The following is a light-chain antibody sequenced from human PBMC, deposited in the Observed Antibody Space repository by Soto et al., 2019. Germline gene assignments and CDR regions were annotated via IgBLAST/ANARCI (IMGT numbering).Light chain of an antibody. CDR3: QQYNHYSWLT. CDR2: DAS. V-gene: IGKV1-5*01. CDR1: QSITRW. Sequence: DIQMTQSPSTLSASVGDRVTITCRASQSITRWLAWYKQKPGEAPKLLIYDASSLESGVPSRFSGSGSGTEFTLTISSLQPDDFATYYCQQYNHYSWLTFGGGTKVEIK. J-gene: IGKJ4*01.